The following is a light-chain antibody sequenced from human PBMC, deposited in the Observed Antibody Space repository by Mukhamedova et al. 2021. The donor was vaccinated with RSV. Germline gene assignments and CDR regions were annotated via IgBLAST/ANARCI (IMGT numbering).Light chain of an antibody. V-gene: IGKV3-15*01. CDR1: QSVSSN. Sequence: ASQSVSSNLAWYQQKPGQAPRLLIYGASTRATGIPARFSGSGSGTDLTPTISSRQPEDFAIYYCKQSYSTPQPTFGGGTKVGIK. J-gene: IGKJ4*01. CDR3: KQSYSTPQPT. CDR2: GAS.